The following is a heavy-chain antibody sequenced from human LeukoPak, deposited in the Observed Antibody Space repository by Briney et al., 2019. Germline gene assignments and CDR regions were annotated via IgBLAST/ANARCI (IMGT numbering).Heavy chain of an antibody. CDR3: ARVPYGDYALDY. J-gene: IGHJ4*02. Sequence: PSGTLSLTCTVSGGSTSSYYWSWTRQPPGKGLEWIGEINHSGSTNYNPSLKSRVTISVDTSKNQFSLKLSSVTAADTAVYYCARVPYGDYALDYWGQGTLVTVSS. V-gene: IGHV4-34*01. CDR2: INHSGST. D-gene: IGHD4-17*01. CDR1: GGSTSSYY.